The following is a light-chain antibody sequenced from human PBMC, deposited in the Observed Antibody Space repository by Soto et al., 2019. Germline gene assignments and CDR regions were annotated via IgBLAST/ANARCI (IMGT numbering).Light chain of an antibody. CDR2: EVS. CDR1: SSDVGGYNY. CDR3: SSHAGSKNVV. Sequence: QSALTQPPSASGSPGQSVTISCTGNSSDVGGYNYVSWYQHHPGKAPKLMIYEVSKRPSGVPDRFSGSKSGNTASLTVSGLQAEDVADYYCSSHAGSKNVVFGGGTKVTVL. J-gene: IGLJ2*01. V-gene: IGLV2-8*01.